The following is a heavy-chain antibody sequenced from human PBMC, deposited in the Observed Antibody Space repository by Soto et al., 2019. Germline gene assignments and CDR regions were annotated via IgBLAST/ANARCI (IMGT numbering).Heavy chain of an antibody. V-gene: IGHV3-30-3*01. Sequence: GGSLRLSCAASTFTPSSYPMHWARQATGKGLEWVAVISYDGSNKYYANSVKCRFTITRDNSKNTLYLQMNSLRAEDTAVYYCARDSSRVVVAAATYYYYYYGMDVWGQGTTVTVSS. D-gene: IGHD2-15*01. CDR3: ARDSSRVVVAAATYYYYYYGMDV. CDR2: ISYDGSNK. J-gene: IGHJ6*02. CDR1: TFTPSSYP.